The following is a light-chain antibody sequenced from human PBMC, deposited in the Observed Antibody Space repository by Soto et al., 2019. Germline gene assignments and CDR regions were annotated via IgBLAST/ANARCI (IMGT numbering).Light chain of an antibody. CDR2: AAS. CDR1: QGISTS. V-gene: IGKV1-39*01. CDR3: QQSDSMPWT. J-gene: IGKJ1*01. Sequence: DIQMTQSPSSLSASVGDRVTITCRASQGISTSLNLYQQKPGKAPKLLIYAASSLQSGVPSRFSGSGSETDFTLTISSLQPEDSATYYCQQSDSMPWTFGQGTKVDIK.